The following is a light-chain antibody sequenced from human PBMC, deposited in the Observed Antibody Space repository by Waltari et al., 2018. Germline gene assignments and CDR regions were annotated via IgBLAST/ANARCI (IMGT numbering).Light chain of an antibody. V-gene: IGKV3-20*01. CDR3: QHYGT. CDR1: QSVSSSF. J-gene: IGKJ1*01. CDR2: GAS. Sequence: EIVLTQSPGTLSLSPGERATLSCRASQSVSSSFLAWYQQKPGQAPRLLIYGASSRATGIPDRFSCSASGTDFTLTISRLEPEDFAVFYCQHYGTFGQGTMVEIK.